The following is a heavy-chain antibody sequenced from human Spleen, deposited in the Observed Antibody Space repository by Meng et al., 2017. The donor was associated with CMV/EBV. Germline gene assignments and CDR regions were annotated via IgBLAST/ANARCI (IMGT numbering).Heavy chain of an antibody. CDR2: ISGRSHYI. CDR3: ARDRGNNWFDP. J-gene: IGHJ5*02. V-gene: IGHV3-21*01. Sequence: GESLKISCEASGFTFVNYGMNWVRQAPGKGLEWVAFISGRSHYIYYADSLKGRFTISRDNAKNSLYLQLDSLKAEDTALYFCARDRGNNWFDPWGQGTLVTVPS. CDR1: GFTFVNYG. D-gene: IGHD3-10*01.